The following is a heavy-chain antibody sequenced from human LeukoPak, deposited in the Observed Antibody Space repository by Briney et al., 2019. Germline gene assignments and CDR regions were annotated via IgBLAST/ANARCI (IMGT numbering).Heavy chain of an antibody. Sequence: GGSLRLSCAASGLIFSSYAMSWVRQAPGKGLEWVLAISGSGGTTYFADSVKGRFTISRDNSKNTLYLQMNSLSPDDTAVYYCAKRTSMAGANFDFWGQGTLVTVSS. CDR1: GLIFSSYA. V-gene: IGHV3-23*01. J-gene: IGHJ4*02. CDR3: AKRTSMAGANFDF. CDR2: ISGSGGTT. D-gene: IGHD6-19*01.